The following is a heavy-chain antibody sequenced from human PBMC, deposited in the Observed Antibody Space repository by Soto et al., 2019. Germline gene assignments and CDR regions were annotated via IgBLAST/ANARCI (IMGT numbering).Heavy chain of an antibody. V-gene: IGHV1-18*01. J-gene: IGHJ3*02. CDR1: GYTFTNFG. D-gene: IGHD1-26*01. Sequence: ASVKVSCKASGYTFTNFGISWVRQAPGQGLEWLGWLSPYGEDRNYAQMVQYRVSMTTVTSTSTASLELRTLMSDDTAVYYCARISLGPAPTDAFDIWG. CDR3: ARISLGPAPTDAFDI. CDR2: LSPYGEDR.